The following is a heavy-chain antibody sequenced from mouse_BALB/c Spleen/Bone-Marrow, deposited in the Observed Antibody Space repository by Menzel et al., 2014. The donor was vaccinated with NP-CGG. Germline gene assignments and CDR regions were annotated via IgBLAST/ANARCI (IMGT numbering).Heavy chain of an antibody. J-gene: IGHJ2*01. CDR3: TRLSLLRGYFYY. CDR2: INPSNGGT. D-gene: IGHD1-2*01. CDR1: GYTFTSYY. Sequence: VKLQESGAELVKPGTSVKLSCKASGYTFTSYYIYWVKQRPGQGLKWIGEINPSNGGTNFNEKFKSKATLTVDKSSSTAYMQLSSLTSEDSAVYYCTRLSLLRGYFYYWGQGTTLTVSS. V-gene: IGHV1S81*02.